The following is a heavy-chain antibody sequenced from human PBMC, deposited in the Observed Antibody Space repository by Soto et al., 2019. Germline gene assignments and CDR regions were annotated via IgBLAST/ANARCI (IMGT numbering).Heavy chain of an antibody. V-gene: IGHV3-23*01. CDR3: AKRVRCGYCSSTSCYAGDTAMVTDFEF. CDR2: ISGSGGST. J-gene: IGHJ4*02. D-gene: IGHD2-2*03. Sequence: KGQEWVSAISGSGGSTYYADSVKGRFTISRDNSKNTLYLQMNSLRAEDTAVYYCAKRVRCGYCSSTSCYAGDTAMVTDFEFRGQGTL.